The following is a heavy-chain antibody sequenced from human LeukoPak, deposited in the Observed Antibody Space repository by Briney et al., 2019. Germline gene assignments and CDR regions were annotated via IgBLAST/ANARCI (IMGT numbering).Heavy chain of an antibody. CDR3: ARDPMYYYDSSGYYFDY. Sequence: GASVKVSCKASGYTFTGYYMHWVRQAPGQGLEWMGWINPNSGGTNYAQKFQGRVTMTRDTSISTAYMELSRLRSDDTAVYYCARDPMYYYDSSGYYFDYWGQGTLVTVSS. CDR1: GYTFTGYY. V-gene: IGHV1-2*02. D-gene: IGHD3-22*01. J-gene: IGHJ4*02. CDR2: INPNSGGT.